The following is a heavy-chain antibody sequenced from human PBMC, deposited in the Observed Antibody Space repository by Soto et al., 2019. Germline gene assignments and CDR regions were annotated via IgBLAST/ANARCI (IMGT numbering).Heavy chain of an antibody. Sequence: QVQLQQWGAGLLKPSETLSLTCAVYGGSFSGYYWSWIRQPPGKGLEWIGEINHSGSTNYNPSLKSRVTISVDTSKNQFSLKLSSVTAADTAVYYCARASSGWYRKQYFQHWGQGTLVTVSS. V-gene: IGHV4-34*01. J-gene: IGHJ1*01. CDR2: INHSGST. CDR1: GGSFSGYY. D-gene: IGHD6-19*01. CDR3: ARASSGWYRKQYFQH.